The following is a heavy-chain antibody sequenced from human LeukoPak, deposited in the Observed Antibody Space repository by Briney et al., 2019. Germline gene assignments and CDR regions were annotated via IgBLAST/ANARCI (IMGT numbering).Heavy chain of an antibody. D-gene: IGHD3-16*01. CDR3: ARASPYASYDY. J-gene: IGHJ4*02. CDR2: ISSSSSYT. Sequence: GGSLRLSCAASGFTFSDYYMSWIRQAPRKGLGWVSYISSSSSYTNYADSVKGRFTISRDNAKNSLYLQMNSLRAEDTAVYYCARASPYASYDYWGQGTLVTVSS. CDR1: GFTFSDYY. V-gene: IGHV3-11*06.